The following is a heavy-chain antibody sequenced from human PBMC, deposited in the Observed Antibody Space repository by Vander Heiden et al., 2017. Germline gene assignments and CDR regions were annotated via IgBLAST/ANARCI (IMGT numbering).Heavy chain of an antibody. CDR2: INPSGGST. J-gene: IGHJ6*02. D-gene: IGHD5-18*01. Sequence: QVQLVQSVAEVKKPGASVKVSCAASGYTFTNYYMHWVRQAPGQGLEWMGVINPSGGSTSYAKKFQGRVTMTRDTSTSTVYRELSSLRSEETAVYYCARIDTAMGSYYYYYSMDVWGQGTTVTVSS. CDR1: GYTFTNYY. CDR3: ARIDTAMGSYYYYYSMDV. V-gene: IGHV1-46*01.